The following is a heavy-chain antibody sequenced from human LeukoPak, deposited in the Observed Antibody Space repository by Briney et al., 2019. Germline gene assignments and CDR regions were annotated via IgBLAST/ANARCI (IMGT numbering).Heavy chain of an antibody. CDR2: ISGSGGST. CDR1: GFTFSSYA. D-gene: IGHD6-13*01. V-gene: IGHV3-23*01. J-gene: IGHJ5*02. Sequence: PGGSLRLSCAASGFTFSSYAMSWVRQAPGKGLEWVSAISGSGGSTYYADSVKGRFTISRDNSKNTLYLQMNSLRAEDTAVYYCAKDHIPAAAATNWFDPWGQGTLVTVSS. CDR3: AKDHIPAAAATNWFDP.